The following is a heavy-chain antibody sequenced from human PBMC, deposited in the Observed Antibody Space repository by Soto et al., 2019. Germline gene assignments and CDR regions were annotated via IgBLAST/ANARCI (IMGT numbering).Heavy chain of an antibody. Sequence: GGSLRLSCAASGFTFSDYYMSWIRQAPGKGLEWVSYISSSGSTIYYADSVKGRFTISRDNAKNSLYLQMNSLRAEDTAVYYCARDLYYDFWSGYFGTDAFDIWGQGTMVTVSS. CDR1: GFTFSDYY. D-gene: IGHD3-3*01. V-gene: IGHV3-11*01. CDR2: ISSSGSTI. J-gene: IGHJ3*02. CDR3: ARDLYYDFWSGYFGTDAFDI.